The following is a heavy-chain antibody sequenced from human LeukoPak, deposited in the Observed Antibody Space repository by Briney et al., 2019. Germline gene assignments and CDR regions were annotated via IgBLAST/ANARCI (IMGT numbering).Heavy chain of an antibody. CDR3: AKLGGMVPAAITKEPGEYFQH. Sequence: GGSLRLSCAASGFSFSSYGMHWVRQAPGKGLEWVAVISYDGSNKYYANSVKGRFTISGDNSKNTLYLQMNSLRAEDTAVYYCAKLGGMVPAAITKEPGEYFQHWGQGTLVTVSS. J-gene: IGHJ1*01. CDR1: GFSFSSYG. V-gene: IGHV3-30*18. CDR2: ISYDGSNK. D-gene: IGHD2-2*02.